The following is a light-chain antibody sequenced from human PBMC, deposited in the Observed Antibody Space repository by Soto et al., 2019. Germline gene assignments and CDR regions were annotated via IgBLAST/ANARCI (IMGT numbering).Light chain of an antibody. CDR1: SSDDCSYNY. CDR2: EVN. V-gene: IGLV2-8*01. CDR3: SSYAGSSNV. Sequence: LTQPPSAAGSPGQSVAISCTGTSSDDCSYNYSSSYQQHPGNAPKLIIYEVNTRPSGVPDRFSGSKSGNTASLTVSGLQAEDEADYSCSSYAGSSNVFGTGPKVTVL. J-gene: IGLJ1*01.